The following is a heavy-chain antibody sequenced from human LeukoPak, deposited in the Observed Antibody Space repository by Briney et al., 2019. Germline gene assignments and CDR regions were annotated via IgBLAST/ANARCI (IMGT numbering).Heavy chain of an antibody. V-gene: IGHV4-39*01. CDR3: ARLPYYDSSAIYYYYGTDV. D-gene: IGHD3-22*01. CDR2: IYYSGST. CDR1: GGSISSSSYY. J-gene: IGHJ6*02. Sequence: SETLSLTCTVSGGSISSSSYYWGWIRQPPGKGLEWIGSIYYSGSTYYNPSLKSRVTISVDTSKNQFCLKLSSVTAADTAVYYCARLPYYDSSAIYYYYGTDVWGQGTTVTVSS.